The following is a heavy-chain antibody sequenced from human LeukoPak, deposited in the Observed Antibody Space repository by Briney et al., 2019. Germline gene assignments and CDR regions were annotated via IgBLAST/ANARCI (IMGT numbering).Heavy chain of an antibody. CDR1: GGTFSSNA. J-gene: IGHJ4*02. Sequence: GASVKVSSKASGGTFSSNAMSWVRHAPGQGLEWMGGIIPIFGTANYAQKFQGRVTITADKSTSTAYMELRSLRSEDTAGYYCARDGGSGWYDYWGQGTLVTVSS. CDR2: IIPIFGTA. CDR3: ARDGGSGWYDY. D-gene: IGHD6-19*01. V-gene: IGHV1-69*06.